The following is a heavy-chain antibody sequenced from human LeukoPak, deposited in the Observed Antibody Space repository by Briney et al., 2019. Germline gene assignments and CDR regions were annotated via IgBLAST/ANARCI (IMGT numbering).Heavy chain of an antibody. Sequence: ASVKVSCKASRYTFTSYDINWVRQATGQGLEWMGWMNPNSGNTGYEQKFQGRVTMTRNTSISTAYMELSSLRPEDTAVYYCARGQWHRDYWGQGTLVTVSS. V-gene: IGHV1-8*01. CDR2: MNPNSGNT. CDR3: ARGQWHRDY. J-gene: IGHJ4*02. CDR1: RYTFTSYD. D-gene: IGHD6-19*01.